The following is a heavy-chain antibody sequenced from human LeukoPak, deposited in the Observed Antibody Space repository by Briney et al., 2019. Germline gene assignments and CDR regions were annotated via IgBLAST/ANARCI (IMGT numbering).Heavy chain of an antibody. J-gene: IGHJ5*02. V-gene: IGHV1-46*03. Sequence: ASVKVSCKASGYTFTGYYMQWVRQAPGQGLEWMGIINPSGGSTSYAQKFQGRVTMTRDTSTSTVYMELSSLRSEDTAVYYCAGGYDIVKWFDPWGQRTLVTVSS. CDR3: AGGYDIVKWFDP. D-gene: IGHD3-3*01. CDR2: INPSGGST. CDR1: GYTFTGYY.